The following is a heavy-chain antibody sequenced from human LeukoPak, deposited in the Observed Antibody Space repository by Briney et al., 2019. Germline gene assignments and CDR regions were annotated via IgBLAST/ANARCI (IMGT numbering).Heavy chain of an antibody. Sequence: GGSLRLSCATSGFTFSTFWMHWVRQAPGKGLVWVSRINHDGSSTNYADSVKGRFTISRDNAKNTLYLQMNSLRAEDTAVYYCAKGPEYYYYMDVWGKGTTVTISS. J-gene: IGHJ6*03. CDR3: AKGPEYYYYMDV. CDR2: INHDGSST. CDR1: GFTFSTFW. D-gene: IGHD1-14*01. V-gene: IGHV3-74*01.